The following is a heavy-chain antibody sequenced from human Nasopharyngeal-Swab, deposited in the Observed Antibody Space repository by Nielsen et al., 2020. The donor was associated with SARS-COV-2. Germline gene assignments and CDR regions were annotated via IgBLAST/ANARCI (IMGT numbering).Heavy chain of an antibody. J-gene: IGHJ6*02. CDR3: ASLLWFGELPSDYYYYGMDV. D-gene: IGHD3-10*01. CDR2: ISSSGSTI. CDR1: GFTFSDYY. V-gene: IGHV3-11*04. Sequence: GESLKISCAASGFTFSDYYMSWIRQAPGKGLEWVSYISSSGSTIYYADSVKGRFIISRDNAKNSLYLQMNSLRAEDTAVYYCASLLWFGELPSDYYYYGMDVWGQGTTVTVSS.